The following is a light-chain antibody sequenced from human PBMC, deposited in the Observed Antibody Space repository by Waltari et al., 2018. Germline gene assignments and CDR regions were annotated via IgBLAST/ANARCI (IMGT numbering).Light chain of an antibody. CDR2: AAS. CDR1: QSISSY. Sequence: DIQMTQSPSSLSASVGDRVTITCRASQSISSYLNWYQQKPGKAPKLLIYAASSLQSGGPSRFSGSGSWTDFTLTISSLQPADFATYYCQQSYSTPYTFGQGTKLEIK. J-gene: IGKJ2*01. V-gene: IGKV1-39*01. CDR3: QQSYSTPYT.